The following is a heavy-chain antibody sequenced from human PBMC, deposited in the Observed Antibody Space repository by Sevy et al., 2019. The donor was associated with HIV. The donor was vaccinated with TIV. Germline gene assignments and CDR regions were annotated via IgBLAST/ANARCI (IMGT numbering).Heavy chain of an antibody. Sequence: SESLSLSCTVSGGSMTSYYWSWIRQPPGKGLEWIGYIYYSGSTNYNPSLKSRVTMSVDTSKNQFSLTLISVSAADTAVYHCARSLGMGNYFDYWGQGALVTVSS. J-gene: IGHJ4*02. CDR1: GGSMTSYY. CDR3: ARSLGMGNYFDY. V-gene: IGHV4-59*13. D-gene: IGHD7-27*01. CDR2: IYYSGST.